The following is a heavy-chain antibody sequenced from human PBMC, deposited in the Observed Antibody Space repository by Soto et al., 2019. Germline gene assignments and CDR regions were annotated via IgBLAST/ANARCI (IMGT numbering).Heavy chain of an antibody. CDR1: VSTFSSYA. J-gene: IGHJ6*02. V-gene: IGHV1-69*13. Sequence: ASGKVSCKASVSTFSSYASSWGRQAPGQGLEWMGGIIPIFGTANYAQKFQGRVTITADESTSTAYMELSSLRSEDTAVYYCARDGSSSAGNSYYYYLMAVSGQGTTVPGSS. D-gene: IGHD6-6*01. CDR2: IIPIFGTA. CDR3: ARDGSSSAGNSYYYYLMAV.